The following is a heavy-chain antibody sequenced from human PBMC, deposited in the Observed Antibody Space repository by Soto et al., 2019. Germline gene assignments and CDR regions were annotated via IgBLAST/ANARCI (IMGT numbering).Heavy chain of an antibody. Sequence: PGGSLRLSCAASGFTFSSYGMHWVRQAPGKGLEWVAVIWYDGSNKYYADSVKGRFTISRDNSKNTLYLQMNSLRAEDTAVYYCAKDIAIYYYYGMDVWGQGTTVTVSS. CDR3: AKDIAIYYYYGMDV. J-gene: IGHJ6*02. D-gene: IGHD3-16*02. CDR1: GFTFSSYG. V-gene: IGHV3-33*06. CDR2: IWYDGSNK.